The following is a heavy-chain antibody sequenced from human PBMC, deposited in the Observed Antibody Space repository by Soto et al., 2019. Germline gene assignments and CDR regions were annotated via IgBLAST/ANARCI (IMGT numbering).Heavy chain of an antibody. Sequence: VASVKVSCKASGYTFTSYAMHWVRQAPGQRLEWMGWINAGNGNTKYSQKFQGRVTITRDTSASTAYMELSSLRSEDTAVYYCARGRDSSGLHYYMDVWXKGTTVTVSS. D-gene: IGHD6-25*01. CDR1: GYTFTSYA. CDR3: ARGRDSSGLHYYMDV. V-gene: IGHV1-3*01. J-gene: IGHJ6*03. CDR2: INAGNGNT.